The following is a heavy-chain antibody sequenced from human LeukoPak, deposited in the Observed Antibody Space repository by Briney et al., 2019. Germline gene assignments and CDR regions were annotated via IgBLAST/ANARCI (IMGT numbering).Heavy chain of an antibody. CDR3: ARGDYYYGMDV. J-gene: IGHJ6*02. CDR1: GGSISSYY. Sequence: SETLSLTCTVSGGSISSYYWTWIRQPAGKGLEWIGRIYTTGSTNYNPSLNSRVTMSVDTSKNQFSLKLSSVTAADTAVYYCARGDYYYGMDVWGQGTTVTVSS. V-gene: IGHV4-4*07. CDR2: IYTTGST.